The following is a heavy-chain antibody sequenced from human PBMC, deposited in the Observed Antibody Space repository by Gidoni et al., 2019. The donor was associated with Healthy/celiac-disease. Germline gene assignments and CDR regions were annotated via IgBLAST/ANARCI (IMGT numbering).Heavy chain of an antibody. Sequence: QVQLVQSGAEVKKPGAAVTVSCKASGYTFTGHYMHWVRQAPGQGLEWMGWINPNSGGTNYAQKFQGRVTMTRDTSISTAYMELSRLRSDDTAVYYCARGGYCSGGSCYPYYYYYMDVWGKGTTVTVSS. V-gene: IGHV1-2*02. CDR2: INPNSGGT. CDR1: GYTFTGHY. CDR3: ARGGYCSGGSCYPYYYYYMDV. D-gene: IGHD2-15*01. J-gene: IGHJ6*03.